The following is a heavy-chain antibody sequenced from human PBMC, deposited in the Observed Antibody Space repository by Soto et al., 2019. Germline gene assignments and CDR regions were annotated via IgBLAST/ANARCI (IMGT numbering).Heavy chain of an antibody. Sequence: SETLSLTCSVSGAALNSGNYYWSWIRQVPGKGLEWIGHIYVTGAVDYNPSLRDRITISQDTSERQFSLNLRLVTAADTAVYYCARLRIATNNYKWFDPWGQGTLGIVS. J-gene: IGHJ5*02. CDR1: GAALNSGNYY. V-gene: IGHV4-31*03. CDR2: IYVTGAV. D-gene: IGHD2-21*01. CDR3: ARLRIATNNYKWFDP.